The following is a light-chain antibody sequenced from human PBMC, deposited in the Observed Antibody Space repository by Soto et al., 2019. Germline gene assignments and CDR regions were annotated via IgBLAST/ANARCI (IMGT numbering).Light chain of an antibody. V-gene: IGKV3-20*01. CDR1: QSVSNNY. CDR3: QQYNNYAFT. CDR2: GAS. J-gene: IGKJ3*01. Sequence: EIVLTQSPGTLSLSPGERATLSCRASQSVSNNYLAWYQQKPGQAPRLLIYGASNRATGIPDRFSGSGSGTDFTLTISRLEPEDFATYYCQQYNNYAFTFGPGTKVDIK.